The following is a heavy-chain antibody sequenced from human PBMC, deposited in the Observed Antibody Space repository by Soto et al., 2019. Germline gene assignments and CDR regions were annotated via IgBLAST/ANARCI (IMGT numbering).Heavy chain of an antibody. CDR1: GFTFSSYS. CDR3: AGRSTTYYYGSWSYSPFDY. J-gene: IGHJ4*02. CDR2: ISSSSSTI. D-gene: IGHD3-10*01. V-gene: IGHV3-48*04. Sequence: GGSLRLSCAASGFTFSSYSMNWVRQAPGKGLEWVSYISSSSSTIYYADSVKGRFTISRDNSKNALYLQMNSLRAEDTAVYYCAGRSTTYYYGSWSYSPFDYWGQGTLVTVSS.